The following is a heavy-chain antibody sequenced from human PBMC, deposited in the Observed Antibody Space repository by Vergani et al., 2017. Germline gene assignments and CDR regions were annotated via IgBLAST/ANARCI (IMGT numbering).Heavy chain of an antibody. Sequence: QVQLVQSGAEVKKPGASVKVSCKASGYTFTSYAMHWVRQAPGQRLEWMGWINAGNGNTKYSQKFQGRVTITRDTSASTAYMELSSLRSEDTAVYYCARDGGIQLWPKPYYYGMDVWGQGTTVTVSS. CDR2: INAGNGNT. J-gene: IGHJ6*02. V-gene: IGHV1-3*01. CDR3: ARDGGIQLWPKPYYYGMDV. D-gene: IGHD5-18*01. CDR1: GYTFTSYA.